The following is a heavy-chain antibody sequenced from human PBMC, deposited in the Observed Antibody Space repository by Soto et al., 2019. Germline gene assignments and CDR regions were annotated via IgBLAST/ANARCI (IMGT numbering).Heavy chain of an antibody. CDR3: ARDLGEIETTVVYFDY. Sequence: QVQLVQSGAEVKKPGASVKVSCKASGYTFTSYGISWVRQAPGQGLEWMGWTSAYNGNTNYAQKLQGRVTMTTDTSTSTADMELRSLRSDDTAVYYCARDLGEIETTVVYFDYWGQGTLVTVSS. CDR1: GYTFTSYG. CDR2: TSAYNGNT. J-gene: IGHJ4*02. D-gene: IGHD4-17*01. V-gene: IGHV1-18*01.